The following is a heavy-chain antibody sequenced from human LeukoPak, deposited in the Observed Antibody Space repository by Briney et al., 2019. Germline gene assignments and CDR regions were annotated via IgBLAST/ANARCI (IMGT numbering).Heavy chain of an antibody. CDR3: ARTVNYYDSSGYGY. CDR2: IYYSGGT. V-gene: IGHV4-59*01. CDR1: GGSISSYY. D-gene: IGHD3-22*01. J-gene: IGHJ4*02. Sequence: SETLSLTCTVSGGSISSYYWSWIRQPPGKGLEWIGYIYYSGGTNYNPPLKSRVTISVGTSKNQFSLKLSSVTAADTAVYYCARTVNYYDSSGYGYWGQGTLVTVSS.